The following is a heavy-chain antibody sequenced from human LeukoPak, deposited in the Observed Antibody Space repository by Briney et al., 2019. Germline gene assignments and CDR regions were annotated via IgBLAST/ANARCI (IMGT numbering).Heavy chain of an antibody. D-gene: IGHD5-18*01. V-gene: IGHV3-23*01. J-gene: IGHJ4*02. CDR2: ISGSGGST. CDR1: GFTFSSYG. Sequence: GGTLRLSCAASGFTFSSYGMSWVRQAPGKGLEWVSAISGSGGSTYYADSVKGRFTISRDNSKNTLYLQMNSLRAEDTAVYYCAKVGDRSYGYGDYWGQGTLVTVSS. CDR3: AKVGDRSYGYGDY.